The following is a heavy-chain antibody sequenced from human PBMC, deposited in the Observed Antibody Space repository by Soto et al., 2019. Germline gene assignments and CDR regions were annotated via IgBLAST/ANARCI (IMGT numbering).Heavy chain of an antibody. D-gene: IGHD3-22*01. CDR2: INYSGST. V-gene: IGHV4-59*01. CDR3: ARAHDSSGYYSWFDP. J-gene: IGHJ5*02. CDR1: GGSISSYY. Sequence: WETLSLTCTVSGGSISSYYWSWIRQPPGKGLEWFGYINYSGSTNYNPSLKSRVTISVDTSKTHFSLKLSSVTAADTAVYYCARAHDSSGYYSWFDPWGQGTLVTVSS.